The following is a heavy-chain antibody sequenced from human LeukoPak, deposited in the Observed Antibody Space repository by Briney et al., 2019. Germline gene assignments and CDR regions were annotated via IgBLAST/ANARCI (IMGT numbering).Heavy chain of an antibody. CDR3: ARLFYYDSGPTGLYFFDS. Sequence: GESLKISCQGSGRSFSTYWIGWVRQMPGKGLEWMGIIYPDDSNTKYSSSFQGQVTISADKSIGTAYLQWSSLKASDTAMYYCARLFYYDSGPTGLYFFDSWGQGALVTVSS. D-gene: IGHD3-10*01. V-gene: IGHV5-51*01. J-gene: IGHJ4*02. CDR1: GRSFSTYW. CDR2: IYPDDSNT.